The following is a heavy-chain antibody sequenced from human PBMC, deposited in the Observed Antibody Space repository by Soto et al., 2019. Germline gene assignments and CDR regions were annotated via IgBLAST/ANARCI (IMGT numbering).Heavy chain of an antibody. CDR2: IYYSGST. V-gene: IGHV4-59*01. D-gene: IGHD3-10*01. CDR3: ARDSGSGSYYYYFDY. CDR1: GGSISSYY. J-gene: IGHJ4*02. Sequence: PSETLSLTCTVPGGSISSYYWSWIRQPPGKGLEWIGYIYYSGSTNYNPSLKSRVTISVDTSKNQFSLKLSSVTAADTAVYYCARDSGSGSYYYYFDYWGQGTQVTVSS.